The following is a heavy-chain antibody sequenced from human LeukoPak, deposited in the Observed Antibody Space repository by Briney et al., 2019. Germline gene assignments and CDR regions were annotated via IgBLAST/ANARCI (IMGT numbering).Heavy chain of an antibody. J-gene: IGHJ5*02. V-gene: IGHV4-59*01. CDR1: GGSISSYY. Sequence: PSETLSLTCTVSGGSISSYYWSWIRQPPGKGLEWIGYIYYSGSTNYNPSLKSRVTISVDTSKNQFSLKLSSVTAADTAVYYCAREYRSSWYLNWFDPWGQGTLVTVSS. CDR3: AREYRSSWYLNWFDP. CDR2: IYYSGST. D-gene: IGHD6-13*01.